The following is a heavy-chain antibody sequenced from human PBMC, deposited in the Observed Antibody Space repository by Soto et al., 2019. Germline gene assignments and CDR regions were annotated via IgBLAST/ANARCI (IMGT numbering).Heavy chain of an antibody. CDR1: GYTFSTYA. V-gene: IGHV1-3*01. CDR2: INGGTGQT. D-gene: IGHD1-1*01. CDR3: ARGKGMEENYYYYCMDI. J-gene: IGHJ6*02. Sequence: ASVKVSCKASGYTFSTYAMHWVRQAPGQSLEWMGWINGGTGQTRYSQRFQDRVTITRDTSAKTTYMDLTSLRSEDTAVYYCARGKGMEENYYYYCMDIWCQVTTVTVSS.